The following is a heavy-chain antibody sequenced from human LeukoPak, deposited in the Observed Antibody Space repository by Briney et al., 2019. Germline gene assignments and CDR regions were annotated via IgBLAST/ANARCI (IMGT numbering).Heavy chain of an antibody. J-gene: IGHJ4*02. D-gene: IGHD1-26*01. CDR3: AVATLAFDY. CDR1: GYIFTRYW. V-gene: IGHV5-51*01. CDR2: IYPGDSDT. Sequence: GASLQISCKGSGYIFTRYWNGWVRQLPGKGLEWMGIIYPGDSDTRYSPSFQGQVTISADKSISTAYLQWSSLKASDTAMYYCAVATLAFDYWGQGTLVTVSS.